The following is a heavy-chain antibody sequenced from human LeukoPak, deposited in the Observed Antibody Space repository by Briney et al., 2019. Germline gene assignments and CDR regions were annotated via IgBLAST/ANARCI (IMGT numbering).Heavy chain of an antibody. CDR2: ISAYNGNT. CDR3: ARDHPVDDFWSGYYTPNFDY. CDR1: GYTFTSYG. Sequence: ASVEVSCKASGYTFTSYGISWVRQAPGQGLEWMGWISAYNGNTNYAQKLQGRVTMTTDTSTSTAYMELRSLRSDDTAVYYCARDHPVDDFWSGYYTPNFDYWGQGTLVTVSS. D-gene: IGHD3-3*01. V-gene: IGHV1-18*01. J-gene: IGHJ4*02.